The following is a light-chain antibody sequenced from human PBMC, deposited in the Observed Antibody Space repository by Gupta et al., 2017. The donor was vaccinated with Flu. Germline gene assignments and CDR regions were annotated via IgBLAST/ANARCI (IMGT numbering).Light chain of an antibody. CDR2: DAS. CDR1: QSVSSY. CDR3: QQHSNWPHCT. V-gene: IGKV3-11*01. Sequence: EIVLTQSPATLSLSPGERATLSCRASQSVSSYLAWYQQKPGQAPRLLIYDASNRATGIPARFSGSGSGTDFTLTISSREPEDFAVYYCQQHSNWPHCTFGQGTKLEIK. J-gene: IGKJ2*02.